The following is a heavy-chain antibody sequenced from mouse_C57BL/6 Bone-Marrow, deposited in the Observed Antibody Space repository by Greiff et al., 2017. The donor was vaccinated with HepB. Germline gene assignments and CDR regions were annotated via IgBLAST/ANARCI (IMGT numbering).Heavy chain of an antibody. CDR3: ARFPVGDGYVDY. Sequence: VQLQQPGAELVKPGASVKMSCKASGYTFTSYWITWVKQRPGQGLEWIGDIYPGSGSTNYNEKFKSKATLTVDTSSSTAYMQLSSLTSEDSAVYYCARFPVGDGYVDYWGQGTTLTVSS. D-gene: IGHD2-2*01. CDR1: GYTFTSYW. CDR2: IYPGSGST. V-gene: IGHV1-55*01. J-gene: IGHJ2*01.